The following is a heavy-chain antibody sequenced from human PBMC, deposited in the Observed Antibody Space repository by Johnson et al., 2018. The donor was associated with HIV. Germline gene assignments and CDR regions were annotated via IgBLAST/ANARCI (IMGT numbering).Heavy chain of an antibody. V-gene: IGHV3-23*04. CDR2: ISGRGGST. J-gene: IGHJ3*02. D-gene: IGHD6-19*01. CDR3: AKDRSTDWYPAFDI. Sequence: VQLVESGGGLIQPGGSLRLSCEASGFTFSSYAMNWVRQAPGKGLEWVSAISGRGGSTYYADSVKGRFTISRDNSKNTLYLQMNSLRAEDTALYYCAKDRSTDWYPAFDIWGQGTMVTVSS. CDR1: GFTFSSYA.